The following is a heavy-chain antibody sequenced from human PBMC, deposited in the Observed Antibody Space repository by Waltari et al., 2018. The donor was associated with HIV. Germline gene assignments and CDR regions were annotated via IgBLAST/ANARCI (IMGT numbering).Heavy chain of an antibody. Sequence: EVRLVESAGGLVQPGGSRGLSCAASDFTYKNYWMTWVRQATGKGLEWVANIKQDESEKYYVDSVKGRFTISRDNAKNSLFLQMNSLRAEDTAVYYCAREALYDSSGYYFDYWGQGTLVTVSS. CDR2: IKQDESEK. D-gene: IGHD3-22*01. CDR3: AREALYDSSGYYFDY. V-gene: IGHV3-7*01. J-gene: IGHJ4*02. CDR1: DFTYKNYW.